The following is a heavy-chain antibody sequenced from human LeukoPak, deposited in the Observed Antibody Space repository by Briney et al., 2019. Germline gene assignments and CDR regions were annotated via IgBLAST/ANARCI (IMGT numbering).Heavy chain of an antibody. J-gene: IGHJ4*02. CDR3: ARGRSIAARRGARGGYYFDY. CDR1: GGSFSGYY. CDR2: INHSGST. D-gene: IGHD6-6*01. V-gene: IGHV4-34*01. Sequence: PSETLSLTCAAYGGSFSGYYWSWIRQPPGKGLEWIGEINHSGSTNYNPSLKSRVTISVDTSKNQFSLQLSSVTASDTAVYYCARGRSIAARRGARGGYYFDYWGQGTLVTVSS.